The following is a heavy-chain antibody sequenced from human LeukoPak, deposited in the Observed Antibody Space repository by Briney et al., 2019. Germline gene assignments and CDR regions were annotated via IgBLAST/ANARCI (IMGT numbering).Heavy chain of an antibody. D-gene: IGHD2-2*01. J-gene: IGHJ4*02. Sequence: GGSLRLSCAASGFVFSDFAMNWVRQVPGKGLEWVATISASGGRTFYADSVEGRFTISRDNSRNTLDLQLNTLGVEGAAIYYRAKGDYSSRVDYFDYWGPGTPVTVSS. CDR2: ISASGGRT. V-gene: IGHV3-23*01. CDR1: GFVFSDFA. CDR3: AKGDYSSRVDYFDY.